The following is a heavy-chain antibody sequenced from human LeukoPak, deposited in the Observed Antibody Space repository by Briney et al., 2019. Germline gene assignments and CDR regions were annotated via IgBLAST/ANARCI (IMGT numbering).Heavy chain of an antibody. Sequence: ASVKVSCKASGYTFTGYYMHWVRQAPGQGLEWMGWINPNSGGTNYAQKFQGRVTMTRDTSISTAYMELSRLRSDDTAVYYCARDSRTWLVRANNWFDPWGQGTLVTVSS. CDR1: GYTFTGYY. CDR3: ARDSRTWLVRANNWFDP. CDR2: INPNSGGT. V-gene: IGHV1-2*02. J-gene: IGHJ5*02. D-gene: IGHD6-19*01.